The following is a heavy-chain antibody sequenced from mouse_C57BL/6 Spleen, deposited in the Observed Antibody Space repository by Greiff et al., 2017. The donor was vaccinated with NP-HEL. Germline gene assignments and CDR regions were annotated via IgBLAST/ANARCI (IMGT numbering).Heavy chain of an antibody. CDR3: ARDTTVVPFAY. J-gene: IGHJ3*01. CDR2: ISYDGSN. V-gene: IGHV3-6*01. Sequence: DVKLQESGPGLVKPSQSLSLTCSVTGYSITSGYYWNWIRQFPGNKLEWMGYISYDGSNNYNPSLKNRISITRDTSKNQFFLKLNSVTTEDTATYYCARDTTVVPFAYWGQGTLVTVSA. CDR1: GYSITSGYY. D-gene: IGHD1-1*01.